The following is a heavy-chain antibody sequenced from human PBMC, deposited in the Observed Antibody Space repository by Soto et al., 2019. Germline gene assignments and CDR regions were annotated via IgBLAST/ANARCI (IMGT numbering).Heavy chain of an antibody. CDR1: GFTFSSYG. D-gene: IGHD1-26*01. CDR2: IWYDGSNK. CDR3: AREYVGATKGRGYYYYGMDV. V-gene: IGHV3-33*01. J-gene: IGHJ6*02. Sequence: XGSLGLSCAASGFTFSSYGMHWVRQAPGKGLEWVAVIWYDGSNKYYADSVKGRFTISRDNSKNTLYLQMNSLRAEDTAVYYCAREYVGATKGRGYYYYGMDVWGQGTTVTVSS.